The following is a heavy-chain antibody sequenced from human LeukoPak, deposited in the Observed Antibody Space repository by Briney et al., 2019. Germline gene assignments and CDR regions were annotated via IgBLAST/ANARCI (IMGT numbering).Heavy chain of an antibody. D-gene: IGHD3-22*01. CDR1: GGSISSYY. V-gene: IGHV4-59*01. Sequence: SETLSLTCTVSGGSISSYYWSWIRQPPGKGLEWIGYIYYSGSTNYNPSLKSRVTISVDTSKNQFSLKLSSVTAADTAVYYCARVWYYDRMSWFDPWGQGTLVTISS. CDR3: ARVWYYDRMSWFDP. CDR2: IYYSGST. J-gene: IGHJ5*02.